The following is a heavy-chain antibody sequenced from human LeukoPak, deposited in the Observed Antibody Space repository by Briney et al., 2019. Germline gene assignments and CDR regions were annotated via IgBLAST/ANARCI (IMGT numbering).Heavy chain of an antibody. V-gene: IGHV3-7*01. D-gene: IGHD6-13*01. Sequence: GGSLRLSCAASGFTFSSYWMSWVRQAPGKGLEWVANIKQDGSEKYYVDSVKGRFTISRDNAKNSLYLQMNSLRAEDTAVYYCARGGSSWYEYYFDYWGQGTLVTVS. CDR1: GFTFSSYW. CDR3: ARGGSSWYEYYFDY. J-gene: IGHJ4*02. CDR2: IKQDGSEK.